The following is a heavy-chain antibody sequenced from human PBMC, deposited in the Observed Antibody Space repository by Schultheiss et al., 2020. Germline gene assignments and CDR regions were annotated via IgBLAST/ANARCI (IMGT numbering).Heavy chain of an antibody. CDR1: GFTFSDYY. V-gene: IGHV3-11*04. J-gene: IGHJ4*02. CDR2: ISSSGSTI. D-gene: IGHD5-18*01. CDR3: ATGYSYGPGPFGSLDY. Sequence: GGSLRLSCAASGFTFSDYYMSWIRQAPGKGLEWVSYISSSGSTIYYADSVKGRFTISRENSKNTLFLQMNSLRPEDTALYYCATGYSYGPGPFGSLDYWGQGTLVNVSS.